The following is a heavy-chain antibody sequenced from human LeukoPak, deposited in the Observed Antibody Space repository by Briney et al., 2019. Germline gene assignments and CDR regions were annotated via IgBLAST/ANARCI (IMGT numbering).Heavy chain of an antibody. D-gene: IGHD4-17*01. J-gene: IGHJ4*02. CDR1: GGSISSYY. CDR3: ARISYGDLEDY. CDR2: THYSGTT. Sequence: SETLSLTCTVSGGSISSYYWSWIRQPPGKGLEWIGYTHYSGTTNYNPSLKSRVTISVDTSKNQFSLKLSSVTAADTAVYYCARISYGDLEDYWGQGTLVTVSS. V-gene: IGHV4-59*01.